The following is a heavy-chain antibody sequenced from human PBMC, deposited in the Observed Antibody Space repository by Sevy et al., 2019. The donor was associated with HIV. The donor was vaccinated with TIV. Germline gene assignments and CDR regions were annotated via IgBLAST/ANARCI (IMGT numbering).Heavy chain of an antibody. Sequence: GGSLRLSCAASGFSVSSNYMSWVRQAPGKGLEWVSDIYSGGSTYYADSVKGRFTISRDDSKNTLYLQMNSLRADDTAVYYCAKVYGSSWLGVFDYWGQGTLVTVSS. CDR2: IYSGGST. CDR1: GFSVSSNY. V-gene: IGHV3-53*01. CDR3: AKVYGSSWLGVFDY. J-gene: IGHJ4*02. D-gene: IGHD6-13*01.